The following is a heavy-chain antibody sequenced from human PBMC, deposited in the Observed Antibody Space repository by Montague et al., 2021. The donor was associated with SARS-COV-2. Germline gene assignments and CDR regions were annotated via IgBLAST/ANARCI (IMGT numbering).Heavy chain of an antibody. J-gene: IGHJ6*02. V-gene: IGHV4-59*01. Sequence: SETLSLTCNVSDDSMGGYYWSWIRQSPGKGLEWIGYRYYSGSTSINPSLRIRGTITADTSKNQVSLKMTSVTTADTAVYDCSRDSGECSRTTCYRPSYYGLAVWDQRTTVTVSS. CDR2: RYYSGST. D-gene: IGHD3-16*02. CDR3: SRDSGECSRTTCYRPSYYGLAV. CDR1: DDSMGGYY.